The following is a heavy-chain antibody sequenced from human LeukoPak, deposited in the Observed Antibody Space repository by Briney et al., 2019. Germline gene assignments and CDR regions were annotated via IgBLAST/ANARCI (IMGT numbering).Heavy chain of an antibody. Sequence: ASVKVSCKVSGYSLTDLSLHWVRQAPGKGLEWMGGFDPEDGEPIYAQKFQGRLSMTEDTSKDTGYMGLRTLRSEDTALYYCAKSHGDYGLLDYWDQGTLVTVSS. J-gene: IGHJ4*02. CDR3: AKSHGDYGLLDY. D-gene: IGHD4-17*01. V-gene: IGHV1-24*01. CDR1: GYSLTDLS. CDR2: FDPEDGEP.